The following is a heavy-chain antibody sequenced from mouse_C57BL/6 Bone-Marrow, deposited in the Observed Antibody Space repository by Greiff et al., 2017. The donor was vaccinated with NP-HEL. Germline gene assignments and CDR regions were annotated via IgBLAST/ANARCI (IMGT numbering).Heavy chain of an antibody. CDR1: GFTFSSSA. D-gene: IGHD1-1*01. CDR2: ISSGGDYI. Sequence: DVHLVESGEGLVKPGGSLKLSCAASGFTFSSSAMSWVRQTPEKRLEWVAYISSGGDYIYYADTVKGRFTISRDNARNTLYLQMSSLKSEDTAMYYCTREDYYGSSPWYFDVWGTGTTVTVAS. J-gene: IGHJ1*03. CDR3: TREDYYGSSPWYFDV. V-gene: IGHV5-9-1*02.